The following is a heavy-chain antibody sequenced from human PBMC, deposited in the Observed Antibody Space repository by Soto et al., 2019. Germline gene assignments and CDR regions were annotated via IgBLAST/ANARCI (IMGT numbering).Heavy chain of an antibody. D-gene: IGHD3-10*01. Sequence: QVPLVQSGTEVRKPGSSVKVSCKASGVTFSSYAINWVRQAPGQGLEWMGGIIPMYGPAKYAQRFQGRVTITADESTSTVYMELSSLTSQDPAVYYCARVTSMVRGVIDNWFDPWGHGTLVTVSS. V-gene: IGHV1-69*01. CDR1: GVTFSSYA. CDR2: IIPMYGPA. J-gene: IGHJ5*02. CDR3: ARVTSMVRGVIDNWFDP.